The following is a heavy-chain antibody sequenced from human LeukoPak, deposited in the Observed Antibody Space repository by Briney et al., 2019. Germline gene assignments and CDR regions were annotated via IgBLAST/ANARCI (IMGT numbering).Heavy chain of an antibody. V-gene: IGHV4-59*01. CDR1: GGSISSYY. CDR3: AGGNSESYFIFAV. D-gene: IGHD1-26*01. Sequence: KPSETLSLTCTVSGGSISSYYWSWIRQPPGKGLEWIGYIYYSGSTNYNPSLKSRVTISVDTSKNQFSLKLSSVTAADTAVYYRAGGNSESYFIFAVWGKGTTVTVSS. CDR2: IYYSGST. J-gene: IGHJ6*04.